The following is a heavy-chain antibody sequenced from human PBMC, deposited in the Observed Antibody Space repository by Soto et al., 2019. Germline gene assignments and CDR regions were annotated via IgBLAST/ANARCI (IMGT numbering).Heavy chain of an antibody. CDR2: INAGNGNT. CDR1: GYTFTSYA. J-gene: IGHJ4*02. CDR3: ARDYEYQLPSSATVTTGDY. D-gene: IGHD4-17*01. Sequence: QVQLVQSGAEVKKPGASVKVSCKASGYTFTSYAMHWVRQAPGQRLEWMGWINAGNGNTKYSQKFQGRVTITRDTSASTAYMELSSLRSEDTAVYYCARDYEYQLPSSATVTTGDYWGQGTLVTVSS. V-gene: IGHV1-3*01.